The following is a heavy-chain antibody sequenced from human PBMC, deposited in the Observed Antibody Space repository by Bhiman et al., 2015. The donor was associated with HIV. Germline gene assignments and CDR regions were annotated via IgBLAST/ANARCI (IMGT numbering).Heavy chain of an antibody. CDR2: IKQDGSEK. CDR1: GFTFSNSW. J-gene: IGHJ5*02. Sequence: EVQLVESGGGLVQPGGSLRLSCVASGFTFSNSWMNWVRQTPGKGLEWVAIIKQDGSEKHYVDSVKGRFTISRDNAKNSLYLQMNGLRAEDTAVYYCARGSSSSLSAERFDPWGQGTLVTVSS. CDR3: ARGSSSSLSAERFDP. V-gene: IGHV3-7*04. D-gene: IGHD6-6*01.